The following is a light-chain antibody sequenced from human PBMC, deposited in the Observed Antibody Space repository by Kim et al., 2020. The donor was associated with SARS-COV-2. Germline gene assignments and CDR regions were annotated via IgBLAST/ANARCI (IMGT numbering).Light chain of an antibody. CDR2: GAS. CDR3: LKYGRALYS. Sequence: ETVLRQSQGALSLSPGERATLSCRSSQSVSSTYLAWFQQTPGQAPRLLIFGASGRATGIPDRFSGGGSRTDSTLTISRLEPDAFAVYVCLKYGRALYSLGQGTRLEI. J-gene: IGKJ2*01. CDR1: QSVSSTY. V-gene: IGKV3-20*01.